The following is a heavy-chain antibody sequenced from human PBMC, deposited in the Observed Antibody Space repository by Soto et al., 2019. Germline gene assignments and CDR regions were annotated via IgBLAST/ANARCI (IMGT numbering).Heavy chain of an antibody. D-gene: IGHD4-17*01. CDR2: ISAYNGNT. CDR3: ARVVQPTVTTNNWFDP. J-gene: IGHJ5*02. Sequence: QVQLVQSGAEVKKPGASVKVSCKASGYTFTSYGISWVRQAPGQGLEWMGWISAYNGNTNYAQQLQGRVTMTTDTSTSTADMELRSLRSDDTAVYYCARVVQPTVTTNNWFDPWGQGTLVTVSS. V-gene: IGHV1-18*01. CDR1: GYTFTSYG.